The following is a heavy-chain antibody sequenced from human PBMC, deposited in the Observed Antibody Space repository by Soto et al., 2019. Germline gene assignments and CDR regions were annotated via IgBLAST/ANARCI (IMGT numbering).Heavy chain of an antibody. V-gene: IGHV1-18*01. CDR1: GYSFTNNG. D-gene: IGHD6-13*01. J-gene: IGHJ6*02. CDR2: ISPSSGNT. CDR3: ARELAAAGPSPLQEADYGMDV. Sequence: ASVKVSCKASGYSFTNNGISWVRQAPGQGLEWMGWISPSSGNTSYAKKFQGRVTMTRDTSTSTVYMELSSLRSEDTAVYYCARELAAAGPSPLQEADYGMDVWGQGTTVTV.